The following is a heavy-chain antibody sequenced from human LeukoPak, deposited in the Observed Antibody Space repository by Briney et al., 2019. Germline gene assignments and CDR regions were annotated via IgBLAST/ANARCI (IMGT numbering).Heavy chain of an antibody. CDR3: AKEDDDSSGYYYFDY. V-gene: IGHV3-43D*03. Sequence: GGSLRLSCAASGFTFDDYAMHWVRQAPGKGLEWVSLISWDGGSTYYADSVKGRFTISRDNSKNSLYLQMNSLRAEDTALYYCAKEDDDSSGYYYFDYWGQGTLVTVSS. CDR1: GFTFDDYA. CDR2: ISWDGGST. J-gene: IGHJ4*02. D-gene: IGHD3-22*01.